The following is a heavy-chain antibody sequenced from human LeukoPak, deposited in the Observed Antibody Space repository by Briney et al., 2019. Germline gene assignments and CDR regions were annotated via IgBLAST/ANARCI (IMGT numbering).Heavy chain of an antibody. J-gene: IGHJ4*02. CDR3: ARYRGANGYYFDY. CDR1: GGSISSSNW. Sequence: SETLSLTCAVSGGSISSSNWWSWVRQPPGKGLEWIGEIYHSGSTNYNPSLKSRVTISVDKSKNQLSLKLSSVTAADTAVYYCARYRGANGYYFDYWGQGTLVTVSS. D-gene: IGHD3-10*01. V-gene: IGHV4-4*02. CDR2: IYHSGST.